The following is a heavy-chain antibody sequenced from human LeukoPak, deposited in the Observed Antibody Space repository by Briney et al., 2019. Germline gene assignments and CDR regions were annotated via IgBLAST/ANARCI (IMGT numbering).Heavy chain of an antibody. D-gene: IGHD2-21*02. J-gene: IGHJ4*02. CDR1: EFTFSSYA. CDR2: ISGSDGST. V-gene: IGHV3-23*01. CDR3: EKDLGGSGDYRPY. Sequence: PGGSLRLSCAASEFTFSSYAMSWVRQAPGKGLEWVSAISGSDGSTYYADSVKGRFTISRDNSKNTLYLQMNSLSAEDTAVYYCEKDLGGSGDYRPYWGQGSVVTVSS.